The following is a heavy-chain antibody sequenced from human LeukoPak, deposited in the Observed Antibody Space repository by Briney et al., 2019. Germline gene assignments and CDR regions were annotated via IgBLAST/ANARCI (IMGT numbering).Heavy chain of an antibody. D-gene: IGHD6-6*01. CDR2: INPNSGGT. V-gene: IGHV1-2*02. Sequence: ASVKVSCKASGYTFTGYYMHWVRRAPGQGLEWMGWINPNSGGTNYAQKFQGRVTMTRDTSISTAYMELSRLRSDDTAVYYCARALSKYSSSSRPVQWLDAFDIWGQGTMVTVSS. CDR1: GYTFTGYY. J-gene: IGHJ3*02. CDR3: ARALSKYSSSSRPVQWLDAFDI.